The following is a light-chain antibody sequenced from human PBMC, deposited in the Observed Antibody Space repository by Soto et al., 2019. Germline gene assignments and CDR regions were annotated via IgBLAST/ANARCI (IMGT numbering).Light chain of an antibody. CDR3: QVWDSSSDHVV. CDR2: YDS. CDR1: NIGSKS. Sequence: SSELTQPPSVSVAPGKTARITCWGNNIGSKSVHWYQQKPRQAPVLVIYYDSDRPSGIPERFSGSNSGNTATLTISRVEAGDEADYYCQVWDSSSDHVVFGGGTKVTVL. V-gene: IGLV3-21*04. J-gene: IGLJ2*01.